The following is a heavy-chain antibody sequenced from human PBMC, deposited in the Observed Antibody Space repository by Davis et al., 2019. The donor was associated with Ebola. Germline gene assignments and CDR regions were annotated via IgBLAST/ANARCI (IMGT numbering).Heavy chain of an antibody. Sequence: PGGSLRLSCAASGFTFSSYSMNWVRQAPGKGLEWVSYISSSSSTIYYADSVKGRFTISRDNAKNSLYLQMNSLRDEDTAVYYCARDPRLEQLWLHPAEYDYWGQGTLVTVSS. CDR1: GFTFSSYS. D-gene: IGHD5-18*01. J-gene: IGHJ4*02. CDR2: ISSSSSTI. V-gene: IGHV3-48*02. CDR3: ARDPRLEQLWLHPAEYDY.